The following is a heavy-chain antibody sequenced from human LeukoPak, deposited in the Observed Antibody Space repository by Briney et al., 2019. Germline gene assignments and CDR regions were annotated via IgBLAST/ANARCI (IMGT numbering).Heavy chain of an antibody. CDR2: IYYSGST. Sequence: TSETLSLTCTVSGGSISSYYWSWIRQPPGKGLEWIGYIYYSGSTNYNPSLKSRVTISVDTSKNQFSLKLSSVTAADTAVYYCARHGYYDSSGYYYSWFDPWGQGTLVTVSS. V-gene: IGHV4-59*08. CDR3: ARHGYYDSSGYYYSWFDP. D-gene: IGHD3-22*01. CDR1: GGSISSYY. J-gene: IGHJ5*02.